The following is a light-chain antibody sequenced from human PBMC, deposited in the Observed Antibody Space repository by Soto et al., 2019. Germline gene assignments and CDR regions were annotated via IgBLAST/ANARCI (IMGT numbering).Light chain of an antibody. CDR2: GNS. CDR3: QSFDSSLTAVV. CDR1: NSNIGGGYD. Sequence: QSVLTQPPSVSGAPGQRVTISFTGSNSNIGGGYDVHWYQQLPGTAPKLLIYGNSDRPSGVPERFSVSKTGTAASLDITGLRAEDEADYYCQSFDSSLTAVVFGGGTKLTVL. J-gene: IGLJ2*01. V-gene: IGLV1-40*01.